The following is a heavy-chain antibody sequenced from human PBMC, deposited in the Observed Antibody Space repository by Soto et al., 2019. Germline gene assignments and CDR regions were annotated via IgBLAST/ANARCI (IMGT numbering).Heavy chain of an antibody. CDR2: ISAYNGNT. Sequence: GSSVKVSCKASGYTFTSYGISWVRLAPRQARERMGWISAYNGNTNSAQKLQGRVTMTTDTSASTGYMELRSLRSDDTAVYYCARDQKQGRRHIDYWGQGTLVTVSA. J-gene: IGHJ4*02. CDR1: GYTFTSYG. CDR3: ARDQKQGRRHIDY. V-gene: IGHV1-18*01.